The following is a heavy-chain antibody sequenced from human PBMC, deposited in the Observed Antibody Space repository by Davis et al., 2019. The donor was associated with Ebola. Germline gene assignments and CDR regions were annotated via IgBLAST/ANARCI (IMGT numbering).Heavy chain of an antibody. CDR1: GFVFSDFS. CDR3: ARDRFFAFDF. J-gene: IGHJ4*02. Sequence: PGGSLRLSCAASGFVFSDFSMNWVRQAPGKGLEWITYITKGSDAIHYADSVKGRFTVSRDNAKNSVFLQMRSLRDEDSAVYYCARDRFFAFDFWSQGVHVSVSS. CDR2: ITKGSDAI. V-gene: IGHV3-48*02. D-gene: IGHD3/OR15-3a*01.